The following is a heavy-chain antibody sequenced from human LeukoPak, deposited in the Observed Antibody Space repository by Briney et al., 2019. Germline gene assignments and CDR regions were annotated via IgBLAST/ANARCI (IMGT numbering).Heavy chain of an antibody. D-gene: IGHD6-6*01. CDR3: ARGRISSSSAGRRYFDL. CDR1: GGSFSGYY. J-gene: IGHJ2*01. V-gene: IGHV4-34*01. Sequence: SETLSLTCAVYGGSFSGYYWSWIRHPPGKGLEWIGEINHSGSTNYNPSLKSRVTISVDTSKNQFSLKLSSVTAADTAVYYCARGRISSSSAGRRYFDLWGRGTLVTVSS. CDR2: INHSGST.